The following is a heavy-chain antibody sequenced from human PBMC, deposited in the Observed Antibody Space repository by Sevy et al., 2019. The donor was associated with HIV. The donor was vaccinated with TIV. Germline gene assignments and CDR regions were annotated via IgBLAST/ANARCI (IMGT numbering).Heavy chain of an antibody. J-gene: IGHJ6*03. CDR1: GGSISSYY. CDR2: IYYSGST. Sequence: SETLSLTCTVSGGSISSYYWSWIRQPPGKGLEWIGYIYYSGSTNYNPSLKSRVTISADTSKNQFSLKLSSLTAADTAGYYCARKNQQIRNRGYYYYYYMDVWGKGTTVTVSS. CDR3: ARKNQQIRNRGYYYYYYMDV. D-gene: IGHD6-13*01. V-gene: IGHV4-59*01.